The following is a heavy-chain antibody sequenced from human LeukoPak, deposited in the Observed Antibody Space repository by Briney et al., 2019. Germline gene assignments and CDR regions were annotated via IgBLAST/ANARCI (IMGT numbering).Heavy chain of an antibody. D-gene: IGHD1-26*01. CDR3: ARDGGYGALH. CDR2: IYYSGST. Sequence: SETLCLTCTVSGGSISSYYWSWLRQPPGKGLEWIGYIYYSGSTNYNPSLTTRATISVDTSQNQFSLKPSSVTAADTAAYYCARDGGYGALHWGQGTLVTVSS. V-gene: IGHV4-59*01. J-gene: IGHJ4*02. CDR1: GGSISSYY.